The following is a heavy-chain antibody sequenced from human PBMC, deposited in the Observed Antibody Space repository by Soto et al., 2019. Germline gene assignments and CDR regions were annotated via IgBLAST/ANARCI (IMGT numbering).Heavy chain of an antibody. Sequence: EVQLLESGGGLVQPGGSLRLSFAASGFTFSSYAMSWVRQAPGKGLEWVSAISGSGGSTYYADSVKGRFTISRDNSKNTLYLQMNILGAEDTAVYYCAKAPSNYGSGSYYYYWGEGTLVTVSS. D-gene: IGHD3-10*01. CDR1: GFTFSSYA. CDR3: AKAPSNYGSGSYYYY. CDR2: ISGSGGST. V-gene: IGHV3-23*01. J-gene: IGHJ4*02.